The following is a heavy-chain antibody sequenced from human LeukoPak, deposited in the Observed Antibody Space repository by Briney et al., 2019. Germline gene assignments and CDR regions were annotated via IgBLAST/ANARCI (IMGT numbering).Heavy chain of an antibody. CDR3: ASSDTLKYYDILTGYYHRYYFDY. D-gene: IGHD3-9*01. CDR1: GGSFSGYY. J-gene: IGHJ4*02. V-gene: IGHV4-34*01. Sequence: SETLSLTCAVYGGSFSGYYWSWIRQPPGKGLEWIGEINHSGSTNYNPSLKSRVTISVDTSKNQFSLKLSSVTAADTAVYYCASSDTLKYYDILTGYYHRYYFDYWGQGTLVTVSS. CDR2: INHSGST.